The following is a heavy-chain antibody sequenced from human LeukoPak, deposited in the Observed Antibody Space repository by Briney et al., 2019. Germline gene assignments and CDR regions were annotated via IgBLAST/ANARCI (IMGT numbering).Heavy chain of an antibody. CDR2: INHSGST. Sequence: SETLSLTCAVYGGSFSGFYWSWIRQPPGKGLEWIGEINHSGSTNYNPSLKSRVTISGDTSKNRFSLKLSSVTAADTAVYFCARVGYSYVINDWPRTGLGAYPTKYYYHMDVWGKGTTVTVSS. CDR3: ARVGYSYVINDWPRTGLGAYPTKYYYHMDV. J-gene: IGHJ6*03. D-gene: IGHD5-18*01. V-gene: IGHV4-34*01. CDR1: GGSFSGFY.